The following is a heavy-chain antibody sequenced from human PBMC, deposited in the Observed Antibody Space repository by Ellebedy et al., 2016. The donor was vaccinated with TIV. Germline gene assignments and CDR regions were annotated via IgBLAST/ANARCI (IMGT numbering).Heavy chain of an antibody. CDR1: GFTFSSYS. Sequence: GESLKISCAASGFTFSSYSMNWVRQAPGKGLEWVSYISSSSSTIYYADSVKGRFTISRDNAKNSLYLQMNSLRAEDTAVYYCARDGCGGDCYYYGMDVWGQGTTVTVSS. CDR3: ARDGCGGDCYYYGMDV. CDR2: ISSSSSTI. D-gene: IGHD2-21*01. J-gene: IGHJ6*02. V-gene: IGHV3-48*01.